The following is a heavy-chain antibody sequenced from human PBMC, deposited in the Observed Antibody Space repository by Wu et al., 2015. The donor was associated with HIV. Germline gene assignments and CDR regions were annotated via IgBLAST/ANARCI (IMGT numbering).Heavy chain of an antibody. J-gene: IGHJ4*02. CDR1: GYTFTDHY. CDR2: IRPDSGAT. D-gene: IGHD6-13*01. V-gene: IGHV1-2*02. CDR3: ARYYSSSHARDY. Sequence: QLVQSGAEVTKPGASVSVSCQTSGYTFTDHYIHWVRQAPGQGLEWMGWIRPDSGATNYAEKFQDRVTMTRDTSISTAYMELSSLRSEDTAVYYCARYYSSSHARDYWGQGTLVTVSS.